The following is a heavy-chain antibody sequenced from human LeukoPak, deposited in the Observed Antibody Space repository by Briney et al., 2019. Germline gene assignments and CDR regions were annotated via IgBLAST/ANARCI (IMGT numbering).Heavy chain of an antibody. V-gene: IGHV4-38-2*02. CDR2: MYHSGTT. D-gene: IGHD5-24*01. J-gene: IGHJ4*02. Sequence: SETLSLTCTVSGYSISSGYYWGWIRQPPGKGLEWIGSMYHSGTTSYNPSLKSRVTMSVDTSKNQFSLELSSVTAADTAVYYCARHRSKWLQSSFDYWGQGTLVTVSS. CDR1: GYSISSGYY. CDR3: ARHRSKWLQSSFDY.